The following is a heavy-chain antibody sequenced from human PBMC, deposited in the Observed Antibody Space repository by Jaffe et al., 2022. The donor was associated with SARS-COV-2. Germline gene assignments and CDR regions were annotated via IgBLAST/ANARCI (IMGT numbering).Heavy chain of an antibody. CDR2: ISWNSGSI. Sequence: EVQLVESGGGLVQPGRSLRLSCAASGFTFDDYAMHWVRQAPGKGLEWVSGISWNSGSIGYADSVKGRFTISRDNAKNSLYLQMNSLRAEDTALYYCAKALHGSYSDAFDIWGQGTMVTVSS. D-gene: IGHD1-26*01. J-gene: IGHJ3*02. CDR3: AKALHGSYSDAFDI. CDR1: GFTFDDYA. V-gene: IGHV3-9*01.